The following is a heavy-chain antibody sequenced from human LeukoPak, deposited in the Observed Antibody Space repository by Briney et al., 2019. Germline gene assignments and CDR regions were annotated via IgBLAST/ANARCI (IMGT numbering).Heavy chain of an antibody. D-gene: IGHD1-26*01. J-gene: IGHJ1*01. V-gene: IGHV3-21*01. CDR2: ISSSSSHM. CDR1: GFTFNSYS. CDR3: VRDSGSSYGYYFLH. Sequence: AGGSLRLSCAASGFTFNSYSMYWVRQAPAKGLEWVSSISSSSSHMFYADSVKGRFSISRDNANNSLFLQMNSLRAEDTAVYYCVRDSGSSYGYYFLHWGQGTLVTVSS.